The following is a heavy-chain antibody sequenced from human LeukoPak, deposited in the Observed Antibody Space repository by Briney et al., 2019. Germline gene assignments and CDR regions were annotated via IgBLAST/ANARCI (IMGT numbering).Heavy chain of an antibody. V-gene: IGHV3-23*01. J-gene: IGHJ3*02. CDR1: GFTVSTYA. CDR2: ISASDGSP. Sequence: AGGSLRLSCTASGFTVSTYAMNWVRQPPGKGLEWVSLISASDGSPHYPDSVKGRFTISRDDSKNTLYLQMNSLRAEDTAVYYCAKDLSTWGAFDIWGQGTMVTVSS. D-gene: IGHD1-26*01. CDR3: AKDLSTWGAFDI.